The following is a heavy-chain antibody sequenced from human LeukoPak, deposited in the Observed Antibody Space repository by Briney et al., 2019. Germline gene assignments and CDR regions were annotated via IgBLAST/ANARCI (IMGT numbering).Heavy chain of an antibody. D-gene: IGHD3-22*01. Sequence: ASETLSLTCAVSGYSISSGYYWGWIRQSPGKGLEWIGTIHHSGSTYYNPSLKSRVTISVDRSKNQFSLRLSSVTAADTAVYYCARQDESGYYSSYRYFDLWGRGTLVTVSS. CDR2: IHHSGST. CDR1: GYSISSGYY. V-gene: IGHV4-38-2*01. CDR3: ARQDESGYYSSYRYFDL. J-gene: IGHJ2*01.